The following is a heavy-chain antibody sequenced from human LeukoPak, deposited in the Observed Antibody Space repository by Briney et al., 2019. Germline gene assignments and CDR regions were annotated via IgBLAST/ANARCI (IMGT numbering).Heavy chain of an antibody. CDR1: GDSVSSNSAA. J-gene: IGHJ3*02. D-gene: IGHD5-18*01. CDR3: ARFEGGYSYGDDAFDI. Sequence: SQTLSLTCAISGDSVSSNSAAWTWIRQSPSRGLEWLGRTYYRSKWYNDYAVSVKSRIIINPDTSKNQFSLQLNSVTPEDTAVYYCARFEGGYSYGDDAFDIWGQGTLVTVSS. CDR2: TYYRSKWYN. V-gene: IGHV6-1*01.